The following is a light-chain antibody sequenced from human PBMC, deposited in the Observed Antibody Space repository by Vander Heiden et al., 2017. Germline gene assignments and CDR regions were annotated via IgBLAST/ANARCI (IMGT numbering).Light chain of an antibody. CDR3: QQYYSTLRT. V-gene: IGKV4-1*01. J-gene: IGKJ1*01. CDR1: QSVLYSSNNKNY. Sequence: DIVMTQPPHSLAVSLGERATINCKSSQSVLYSSNNKNYLAWYQQKPGQPPKLLIYWAPTRESGVPDRFSGSGSGTDFTLTISSLQAEDVAVYYCQQYYSTLRTFGQGTKVEIK. CDR2: WAP.